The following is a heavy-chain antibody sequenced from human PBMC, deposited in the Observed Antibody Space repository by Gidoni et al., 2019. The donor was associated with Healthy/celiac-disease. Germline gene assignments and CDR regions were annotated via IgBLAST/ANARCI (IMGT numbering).Heavy chain of an antibody. CDR1: GGSFSGYY. Sequence: QVQLQQWGAGLLKPSETLSLTCAVYGGSFSGYYWSWIRQPPGKGLEWIGEINHSGSTNYNPSLKSRVTISVDTSKNQFSLKLSSVTAADTAVYYCARAPVSGWSKDAFDIWGQGTMVTVSS. V-gene: IGHV4-34*01. CDR3: ARAPVSGWSKDAFDI. CDR2: INHSGST. J-gene: IGHJ3*02. D-gene: IGHD6-19*01.